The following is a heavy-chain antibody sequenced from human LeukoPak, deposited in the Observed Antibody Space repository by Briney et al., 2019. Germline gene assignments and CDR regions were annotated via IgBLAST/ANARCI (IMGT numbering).Heavy chain of an antibody. CDR3: ARGHKWYSSRSSNWFDP. CDR1: GYTFTGYD. D-gene: IGHD6-13*01. J-gene: IGHJ5*02. CDR2: MNPNSGNT. V-gene: IGHV1-8*01. Sequence: ASVKASCKASGYTFTGYDINWVRQATGQGLEWMGWMNPNSGNTGYAQKFQGRVTMTRNTSISTAYMELSSLRSEDTAVYYCARGHKWYSSRSSNWFDPWGQGTLVTVSS.